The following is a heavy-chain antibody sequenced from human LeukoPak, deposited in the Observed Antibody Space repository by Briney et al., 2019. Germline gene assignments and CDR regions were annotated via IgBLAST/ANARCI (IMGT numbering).Heavy chain of an antibody. CDR2: IRYDGSNK. CDR3: AKDSSSRYNWNDERLDP. J-gene: IGHJ5*02. CDR1: GFPFSSYW. Sequence: PGGSLRLSCAVSGFPFSSYWMDWVRQAPGRGLEWVAFIRYDGSNKYYADSVKGRFTISRDNSKNTLYLQMNSLRAEDTAVYYCAKDSSSRYNWNDERLDPWGQGTLVTVSS. D-gene: IGHD1-20*01. V-gene: IGHV3-30*02.